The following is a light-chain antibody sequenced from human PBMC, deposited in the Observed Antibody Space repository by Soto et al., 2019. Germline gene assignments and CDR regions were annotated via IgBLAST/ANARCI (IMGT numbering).Light chain of an antibody. CDR2: DAS. CDR3: HQRSNWPIT. Sequence: EIVWSQSPATLSLSPGERVTLSCRTSQSGSKYFAWYQQKPGRAPRLLIYDASSRATGIEDRFIGSGSGTDFTLTNSSLVPEDSAIYYCHQRSNWPITFGQGTRLEIK. J-gene: IGKJ5*01. V-gene: IGKV3-11*01. CDR1: QSGSKY.